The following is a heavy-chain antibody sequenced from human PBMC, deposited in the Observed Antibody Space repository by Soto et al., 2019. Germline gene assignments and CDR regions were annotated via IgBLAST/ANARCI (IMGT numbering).Heavy chain of an antibody. CDR3: ARERPDGARLDP. D-gene: IGHD6-6*01. V-gene: IGHV4-30-4*01. CDR1: GGSISSGDYY. CDR2: IYYSGST. J-gene: IGHJ5*02. Sequence: QVQLQESGPGLVKPSQTLSLTCTVSGGSISSGDYYWSWIRQPPGKGLEWIGYIYYSGSTYYNPSLNSRVTISVDPAKNQSSRKLSSVTAADTAVYYCARERPDGARLDPWGQGTLVTVSS.